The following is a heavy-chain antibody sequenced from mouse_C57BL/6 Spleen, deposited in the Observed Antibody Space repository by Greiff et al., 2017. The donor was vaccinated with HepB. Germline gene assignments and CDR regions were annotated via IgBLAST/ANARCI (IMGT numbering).Heavy chain of an antibody. Sequence: VQLQQPGTELVKPGASVKLSCKASGYTFTSYWMHWVKQRPGQGLEWIGNINPSNGGTNYNEKFKSKATLTVDKSSSTAYMQLSSLTSEDAAVYYCARFYYDYDAWFAYWGQGTLVTVSA. CDR2: INPSNGGT. CDR3: ARFYYDYDAWFAY. CDR1: GYTFTSYW. V-gene: IGHV1-53*01. J-gene: IGHJ3*01. D-gene: IGHD2-4*01.